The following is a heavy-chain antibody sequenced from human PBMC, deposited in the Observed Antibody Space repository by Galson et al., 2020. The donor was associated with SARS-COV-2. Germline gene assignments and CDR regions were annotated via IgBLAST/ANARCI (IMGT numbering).Heavy chain of an antibody. J-gene: IGHJ3*02. D-gene: IGHD4-17*01. Sequence: SETLSLTCAVSGTSISSGSYSWNWIRQPQGKGLEWIGYISHSGGTYYNPSLKSRVTISGDRSKNQFSLRLSSVTAADTAVYYCARLHYGEYAPEAFDIWGPGTRVTVAS. V-gene: IGHV4-30-2*01. CDR3: ARLHYGEYAPEAFDI. CDR1: GTSISSGSYS. CDR2: ISHSGGT.